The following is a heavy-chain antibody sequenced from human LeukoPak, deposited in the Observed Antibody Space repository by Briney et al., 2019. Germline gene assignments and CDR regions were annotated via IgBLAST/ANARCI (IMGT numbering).Heavy chain of an antibody. CDR1: GFTVSSSY. J-gene: IGHJ3*02. D-gene: IGHD6-13*01. CDR3: ARSHVQQPWYAFDI. Sequence: GGSLRLSCSASGFTVSSSYMSWVRQAPGKGLEWVSLIYSGGSTHYADSVKGRFTISRDDSKNTLYLQMNSLRAEDTAVYYCARSHVQQPWYAFDIWGQGTMVTVSS. V-gene: IGHV3-66*01. CDR2: IYSGGST.